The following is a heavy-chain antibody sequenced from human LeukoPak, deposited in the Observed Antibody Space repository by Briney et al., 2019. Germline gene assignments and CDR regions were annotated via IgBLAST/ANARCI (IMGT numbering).Heavy chain of an antibody. J-gene: IGHJ5*01. CDR1: GFTFDDYG. D-gene: IGHD5-12*01. V-gene: IGHV3-21*01. Sequence: PGGSLRLSCAASGFTFDDYGMSWVRQAPGKGLEWVSSISSSSSYIYYADSVKGRFTISRDNAKNSLYLQMNSLRAEDTAVYYCAKLSLRNIVVRGNWFDSWGQGTLVTVSS. CDR2: ISSSSSYI. CDR3: AKLSLRNIVVRGNWFDS.